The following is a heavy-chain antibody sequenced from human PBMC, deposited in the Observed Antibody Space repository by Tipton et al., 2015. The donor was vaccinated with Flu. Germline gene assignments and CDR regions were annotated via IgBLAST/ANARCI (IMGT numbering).Heavy chain of an antibody. CDR1: GDSISTTIYY. J-gene: IGHJ6*02. Sequence: TLSLTCTVSGDSISTTIYYWGWVRQPPGKGLEWIGSIYYSGTTYYNPSLKSRVTISVDSSKNEFSLTLASLTAADTAVNYCARGLWNDSRASYYYTEAVWGLRTTFNFFS. D-gene: IGHD1-1*01. V-gene: IGHV4-39*07. CDR3: ARGLWNDSRASYYYTEAV. CDR2: IYYSGTT.